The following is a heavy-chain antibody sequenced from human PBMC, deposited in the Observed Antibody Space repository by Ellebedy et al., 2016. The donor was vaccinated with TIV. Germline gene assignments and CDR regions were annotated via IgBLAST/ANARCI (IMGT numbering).Heavy chain of an antibody. CDR1: GYTFSSYG. Sequence: AASVKVSCKTSGYTFSSYGISWVRQAPGQGLEWMGWISAYNGNTNYAQKLQGRVTMTTDTSTSTAYMELRSLRSDDTAVYYCARKTTGAFDIWGQGTMVTVSS. CDR3: ARKTTGAFDI. J-gene: IGHJ3*02. D-gene: IGHD4-17*01. CDR2: ISAYNGNT. V-gene: IGHV1-18*01.